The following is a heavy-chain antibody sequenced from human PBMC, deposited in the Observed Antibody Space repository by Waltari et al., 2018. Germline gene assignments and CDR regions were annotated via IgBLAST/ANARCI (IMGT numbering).Heavy chain of an antibody. CDR2: ISPSEDTT. CDR3: ARRNGGTSPFDY. D-gene: IGHD2-15*01. V-gene: IGHV1-46*01. CDR1: GYILSHYH. Sequence: QVQLVQSGAEVRKPGAAVKVSCKASGYILSHYHMHWVRQVRGQGLEWMGKISPSEDTTTYAHQFQGRLTMTRDTSTSTVYLELSSLRSEDTAVYYCARRNGGTSPFDYWGQGTLVTVSS. J-gene: IGHJ4*02.